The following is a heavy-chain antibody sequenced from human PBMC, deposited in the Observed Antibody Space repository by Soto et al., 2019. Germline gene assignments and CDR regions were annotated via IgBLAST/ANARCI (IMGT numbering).Heavy chain of an antibody. V-gene: IGHV3-30*18. CDR2: ISYDGNDK. CDR1: GFTFSSYG. J-gene: IGHJ4*02. D-gene: IGHD6-13*01. Sequence: QVQLVESGGGVVQPGRSLRLSCAASGFTFSSYGMHWVRQAPGKGLEWVAVISYDGNDKYYADSVKGRFTISSDNSKNSLYLQINSLRAEDTAVFYCAKERYSSSWSPLDFDYRGQGTLVTVSS. CDR3: AKERYSSSWSPLDFDY.